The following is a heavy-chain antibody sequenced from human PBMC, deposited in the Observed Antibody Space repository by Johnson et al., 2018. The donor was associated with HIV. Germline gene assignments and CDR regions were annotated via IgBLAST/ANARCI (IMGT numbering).Heavy chain of an antibody. D-gene: IGHD3-22*01. Sequence: VSGISWNSGSIGYADSVKGRFTISRDNSKNTLYLQMNSLRAEDTAVYYCARDSSGYSGFDVWGQGTMVTVSS. CDR3: ARDSSGYSGFDV. V-gene: IGHV3-9*01. CDR2: ISWNSGSI. J-gene: IGHJ3*01.